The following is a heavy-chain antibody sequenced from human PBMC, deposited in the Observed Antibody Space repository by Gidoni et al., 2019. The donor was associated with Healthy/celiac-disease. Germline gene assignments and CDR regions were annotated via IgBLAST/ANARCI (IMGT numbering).Heavy chain of an antibody. D-gene: IGHD3-22*01. CDR1: GGSISRSNW. J-gene: IGHJ5*02. CDR3: ARVGYYDSSGYYYVEAWWFDP. CDR2: IYHSWST. V-gene: IGHV4-4*02. Sequence: QVQLQEPGPGLVKPSGTLSLTCAVSGGSISRSNWRSWVRQPPGKGLEWIGEIYHSWSTNYNPSLKSRVTISVDKSKNQFSLKLSSVTAADTAVYYCARVGYYDSSGYYYVEAWWFDPWGQGTLVTVSS.